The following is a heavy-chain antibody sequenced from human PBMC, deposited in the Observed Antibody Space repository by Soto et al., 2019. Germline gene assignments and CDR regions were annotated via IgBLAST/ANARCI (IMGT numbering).Heavy chain of an antibody. Sequence: QVQLVESGGGLVQPGASLRLSCAASGFTFSAYDMLWVRQAPGKGLEWVAAMSYDGNNTYYADSLKGRFTISRDNSKNAKFLQIRRLKAEDSEVYYGAIDPCPYSRGCYGIDVWGHGTLVTVSS. J-gene: IGHJ4*01. D-gene: IGHD6-19*01. CDR3: AIDPCPYSRGCYGIDV. CDR2: MSYDGNNT. V-gene: IGHV3-30-3*01. CDR1: GFTFSAYD.